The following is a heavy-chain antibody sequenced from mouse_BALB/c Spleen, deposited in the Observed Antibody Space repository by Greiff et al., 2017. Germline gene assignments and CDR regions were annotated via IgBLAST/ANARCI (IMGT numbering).Heavy chain of an antibody. CDR2: ISSGGSYT. CDR3: AREGLPRYFDY. CDR1: GFTFSSYG. J-gene: IGHJ2*01. D-gene: IGHD2-10*01. V-gene: IGHV5-6*03. Sequence: EVKLVESGGGLVQPGGSLKLSCAASGFTFSSYGMSWVRQTPDKRLEWVATISSGGSYTYYPDSVKGRFTISRDNAKNTLYLQMSSLKSEDTAMYYCAREGLPRYFDYWGQGTTLTVSS.